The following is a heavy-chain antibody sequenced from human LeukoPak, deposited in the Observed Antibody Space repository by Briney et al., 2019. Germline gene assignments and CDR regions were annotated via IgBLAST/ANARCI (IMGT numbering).Heavy chain of an antibody. CDR2: IYHSGST. D-gene: IGHD3-22*01. Sequence: SETLSLTCTVSGGSISSYYWSWIRQPPGKGLEWIGSIYHSGSTYYNPSLKSRVTISVDTSKNQFSLKLSSVTAADTAVYYCARGFLYYYDSSGYYNKHYFDYWGQGTLVTVSS. CDR3: ARGFLYYYDSSGYYNKHYFDY. CDR1: GGSISSYY. V-gene: IGHV4-38-2*02. J-gene: IGHJ4*02.